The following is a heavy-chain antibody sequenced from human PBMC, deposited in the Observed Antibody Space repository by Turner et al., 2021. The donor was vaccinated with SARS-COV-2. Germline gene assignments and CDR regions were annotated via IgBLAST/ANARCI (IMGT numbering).Heavy chain of an antibody. CDR2: IWYDGSNK. V-gene: IGHV3-33*01. J-gene: IGHJ4*02. CDR3: ARDGGYSGYAYFDY. CDR1: GFTFSSYG. D-gene: IGHD5-12*01. Sequence: QVQLVESGGGVVQPGRSLRPSCAASGFTFSSYGMHWVSQAPGKGLEWVAVIWYDGSNKYYEDSVKGRFTISRDNSKNTLYLQMNSLRAEDTAVYYCARDGGYSGYAYFDYWGQGTLVTVSS.